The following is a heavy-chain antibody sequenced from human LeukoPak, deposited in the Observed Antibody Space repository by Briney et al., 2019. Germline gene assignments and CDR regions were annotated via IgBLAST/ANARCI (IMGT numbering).Heavy chain of an antibody. CDR2: ISSSNNYI. CDR3: ARRSPNYYFDY. V-gene: IGHV3-21*01. Sequence: GGSLRLSCAASGFTFSNYNMNWVRQAPGKGLEWVSSISSSNNYIYYADSVKGRFTIPRDNAKNSLYLQMNSLRAEDTAVYYCARRSPNYYFDYWGQGTPVTVSS. CDR1: GFTFSNYN. J-gene: IGHJ4*02.